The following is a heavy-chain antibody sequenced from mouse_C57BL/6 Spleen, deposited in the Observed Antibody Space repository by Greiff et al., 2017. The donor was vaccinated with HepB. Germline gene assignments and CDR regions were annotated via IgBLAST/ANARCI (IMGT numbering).Heavy chain of an antibody. J-gene: IGHJ3*01. CDR2: IDPENGDT. CDR1: GFNIKDDY. Sequence: VQLQQSGAELVRPGASVKLSCTASGFNIKDDYMHWVKQRPEQGLEWIGWIDPENGDTEYASKFQGKATITADTSSNTAYLQLSSLTSEDTAVYYCTTGGGGFAYWGQGTLVTVSA. V-gene: IGHV14-4*01. CDR3: TTGGGGFAY.